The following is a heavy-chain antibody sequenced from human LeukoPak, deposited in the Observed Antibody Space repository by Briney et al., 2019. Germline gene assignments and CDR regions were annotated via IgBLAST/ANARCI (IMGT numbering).Heavy chain of an antibody. Sequence: ASVKVSCKASGYTFTDYYIHWVRQAPGQGLEWMGWINPNSGGTKYEQKFQGRVTMTRDTSISLAYMELSRLRSDDTAVYYCARDTARITIFGVAKYMDVWGKGTTVTVSS. J-gene: IGHJ6*03. CDR2: INPNSGGT. D-gene: IGHD3-3*01. V-gene: IGHV1-2*02. CDR1: GYTFTDYY. CDR3: ARDTARITIFGVAKYMDV.